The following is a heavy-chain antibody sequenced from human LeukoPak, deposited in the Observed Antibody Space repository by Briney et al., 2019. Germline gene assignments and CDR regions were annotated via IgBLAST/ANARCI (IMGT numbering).Heavy chain of an antibody. Sequence: GGSLRLSCAASGFTFSSYWMHWVRQAPGKGLVWVSRINSDGSSTSYADSVKGRFTISRDNAKNTLYLQMNSLRAEDTAVYYCARVYNLMVYAIQYYFDYWGQGTLVTVSS. CDR3: ARVYNLMVYAIQYYFDY. D-gene: IGHD2-8*01. CDR1: GFTFSSYW. V-gene: IGHV3-74*01. CDR2: INSDGSST. J-gene: IGHJ4*02.